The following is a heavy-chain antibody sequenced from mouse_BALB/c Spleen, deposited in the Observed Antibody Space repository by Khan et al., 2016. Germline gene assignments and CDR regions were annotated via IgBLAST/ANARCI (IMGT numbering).Heavy chain of an antibody. V-gene: IGHV2-4*02. D-gene: IGHD2-10*02. CDR2: IWSGGST. Sequence: QVQLQQPGPGLVQPSQSLSITCTVSGFSLTSYGVHWVRQPPGKGLGWLGVIWSGGSTDYNAAFISRLSISKDNSKSQVFFKMNSLQADDTAIYYCARKEYGNYGAAYWGQGTLVTVSA. J-gene: IGHJ3*01. CDR3: ARKEYGNYGAAY. CDR1: GFSLTSYG.